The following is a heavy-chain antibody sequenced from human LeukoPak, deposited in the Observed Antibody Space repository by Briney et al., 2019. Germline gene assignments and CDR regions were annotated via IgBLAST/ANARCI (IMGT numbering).Heavy chain of an antibody. CDR3: ARKVSSSLFTNYYFVY. Sequence: PSETLSLTCTVSGGSISSDYWRWIRQPPGKGLEWIGEINHSGSTNYNPSLKSRVTISVDTSKNQFSLKLSSVTAADTAVYYCARKVSSSLFTNYYFVYWGQGTLVTVSS. V-gene: IGHV4-34*01. D-gene: IGHD6-13*01. J-gene: IGHJ4*02. CDR1: GGSISSDY. CDR2: INHSGST.